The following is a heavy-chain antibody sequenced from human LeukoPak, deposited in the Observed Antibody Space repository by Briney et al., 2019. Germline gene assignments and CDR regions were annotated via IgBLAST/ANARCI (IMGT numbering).Heavy chain of an antibody. D-gene: IGHD3-9*01. J-gene: IGHJ4*02. CDR1: GYTFTSYD. V-gene: IGHV1-8*01. Sequence: ASVKVSCKASGYTFTSYDNNWVRQATGQGLEWMGWMNPNSGNTGYAQKFQGRVTMTRNTSISTAYMELSSLRSEDTAVYYCARGPERRPNTVLRYFDWLSWGPNFDYWGQGTLVTVSS. CDR2: MNPNSGNT. CDR3: ARGPERRPNTVLRYFDWLSWGPNFDY.